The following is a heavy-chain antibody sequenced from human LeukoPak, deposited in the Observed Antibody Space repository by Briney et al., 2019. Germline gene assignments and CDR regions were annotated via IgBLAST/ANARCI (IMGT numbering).Heavy chain of an antibody. Sequence: GESLKISCKVSGYIFTSYWFGWVRQMPGKGLEWMGIIYPGDSDTRYSPSLQGQVTISVDKSISTAYLQWSSLKASDTAMYYCTRKGYAFDYWGQGTLVTVST. J-gene: IGHJ4*02. CDR1: GYIFTSYW. D-gene: IGHD2-8*01. CDR2: IYPGDSDT. V-gene: IGHV5-51*01. CDR3: TRKGYAFDY.